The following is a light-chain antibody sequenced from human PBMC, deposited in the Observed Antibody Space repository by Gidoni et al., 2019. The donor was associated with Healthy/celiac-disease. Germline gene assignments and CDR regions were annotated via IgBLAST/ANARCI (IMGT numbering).Light chain of an antibody. Sequence: SYELTPPPSVSVPPGQTASITCSGDKLGDKYACWYQQKPGQSPVLVIYQNSKRPSGIHERFSGSNSGNTATLTISGTQAMDEADYYCQAWDSSTAVFGGGTKLTVL. CDR2: QNS. V-gene: IGLV3-1*01. J-gene: IGLJ3*02. CDR1: KLGDKY. CDR3: QAWDSSTAV.